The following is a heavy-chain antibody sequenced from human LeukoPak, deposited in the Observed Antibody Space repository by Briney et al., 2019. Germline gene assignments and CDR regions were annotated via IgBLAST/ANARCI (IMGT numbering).Heavy chain of an antibody. CDR1: GYTFTSYA. Sequence: AASVKVSCKASGYTFTSYAISWVRQAPGQGLEWMGGIIPIFGTANYAQKFQGRVTITTDESTSTAYMELSSLRSEDTAVYYCATTRRTTVISYNWFDPWGQGTLVTVSS. V-gene: IGHV1-69*05. J-gene: IGHJ5*02. CDR3: ATTRRTTVISYNWFDP. D-gene: IGHD4-11*01. CDR2: IIPIFGTA.